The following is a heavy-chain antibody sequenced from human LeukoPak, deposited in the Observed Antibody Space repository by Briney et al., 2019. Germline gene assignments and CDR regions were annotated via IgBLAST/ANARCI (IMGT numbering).Heavy chain of an antibody. V-gene: IGHV4-4*07. J-gene: IGHJ4*02. CDR1: GASTSSNY. CDR3: AREGRYGDYEGY. D-gene: IGHD4-17*01. CDR2: INSIGST. Sequence: SETRTLTCTVSGASTSSNYWSWIRQPAGKALEWIGRINSIGSTNYNPSLKRRVTMSVSTSKNQFSLKRSSVTGADTAVYYCAREGRYGDYEGYWGQGTLVTVSS.